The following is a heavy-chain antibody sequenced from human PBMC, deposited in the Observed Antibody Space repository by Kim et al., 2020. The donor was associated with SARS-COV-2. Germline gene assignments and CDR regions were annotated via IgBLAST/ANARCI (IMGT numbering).Heavy chain of an antibody. D-gene: IGHD5-18*01. CDR2: ISYDGSNK. CDR3: ARDLGGTAMAYFDY. J-gene: IGHJ4*02. CDR1: GFTFSSYG. V-gene: IGHV3-33*05. Sequence: GGSLRLSCAASGFTFSSYGMHWVRQAPGKGLEWVEVISYDGSNKYYADSVKGRFTISRDNSKNTLYLQMNSLRAEDTAVYYCARDLGGTAMAYFDYWGQGTLVTVSS.